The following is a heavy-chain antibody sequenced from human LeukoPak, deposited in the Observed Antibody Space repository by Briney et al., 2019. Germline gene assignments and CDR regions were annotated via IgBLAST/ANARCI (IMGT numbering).Heavy chain of an antibody. CDR3: ARDPAAWDY. V-gene: IGHV3-7*04. D-gene: IGHD6-13*01. Sequence: GGSLRLSCVASGFTFKNYWMSWVRQASGKGLEWVANIEADGTEKYYVDSVKGRFTVSRDNARNSLYLQMSSLRVEDTAVYYCARDPAAWDYWGQGTLVTVSS. CDR2: IEADGTEK. J-gene: IGHJ4*02. CDR1: GFTFKNYW.